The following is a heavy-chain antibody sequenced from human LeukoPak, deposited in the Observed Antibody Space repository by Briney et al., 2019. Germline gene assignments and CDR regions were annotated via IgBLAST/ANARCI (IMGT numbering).Heavy chain of an antibody. V-gene: IGHV4-34*01. CDR3: AGDYPGIAAAGDY. CDR1: GGSFSGYY. CDR2: INHSGST. J-gene: IGHJ4*02. Sequence: SETLSLTCAVYGGSFSGYYWSWIRQPPGKGLEWIGEINHSGSTNYNPSLKSRVTISVDTSKNQFSLKLSSVTAADTAVYYCAGDYPGIAAAGDYWGQGTLITVSS. D-gene: IGHD6-13*01.